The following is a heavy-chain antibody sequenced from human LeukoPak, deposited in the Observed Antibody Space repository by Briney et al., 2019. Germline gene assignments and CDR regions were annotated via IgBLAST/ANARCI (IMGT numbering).Heavy chain of an antibody. CDR3: ATHPLGTYDSSGYSNY. CDR1: GGTFSSYA. V-gene: IGHV1-69*13. CDR2: IIPIFGTA. Sequence: GASVKVSCKASGGTFSSYAISWVRQAPGQGLEWMGGIIPIFGTANYAQKFQGRVTITADESTSTAYMELSSLRSEDTAVYYCATHPLGTYDSSGYSNYWGQGTLVTVSS. D-gene: IGHD3-22*01. J-gene: IGHJ4*02.